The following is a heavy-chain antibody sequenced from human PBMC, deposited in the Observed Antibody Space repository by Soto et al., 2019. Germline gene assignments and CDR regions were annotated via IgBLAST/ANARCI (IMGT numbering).Heavy chain of an antibody. Sequence: GGSLRLSCAASGFTFSSYAMHWVRQAPGKGLEWVAVISYDGSKKYYADSVKGRFTISRDNSKNTLYLQMTSLRAEDTAEYYCATGEGCSGGSCSLYFDSWGQGIMVTV. D-gene: IGHD2-15*01. CDR2: ISYDGSKK. CDR1: GFTFSSYA. CDR3: ATGEGCSGGSCSLYFDS. J-gene: IGHJ4*02. V-gene: IGHV3-30-3*01.